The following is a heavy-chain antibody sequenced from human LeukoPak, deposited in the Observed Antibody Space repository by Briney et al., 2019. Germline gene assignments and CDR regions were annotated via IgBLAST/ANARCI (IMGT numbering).Heavy chain of an antibody. J-gene: IGHJ4*02. CDR1: GFTFSRHA. CDR3: AKGGVPGTHYFDY. D-gene: IGHD6-19*01. CDR2: FTSCSVTT. Sequence: GGSLRLTCAASGFTFSRHAMSWVRQAPGKGLEGVSMFTSCSVTTYYAASVKGRFIISRDISKNTLFLQMNSLRAEDTAVYYCAKGGVPGTHYFDYWGQGTLVTVSS. V-gene: IGHV3-23*01.